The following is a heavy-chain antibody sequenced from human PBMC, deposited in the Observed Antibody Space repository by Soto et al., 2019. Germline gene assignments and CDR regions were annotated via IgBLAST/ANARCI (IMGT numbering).Heavy chain of an antibody. D-gene: IGHD3-16*01. V-gene: IGHV4-39*01. Sequence: SETLSLTCSASGGSITSSSHFWGWVRQPPGKGLEWIGTIYFTGNTYYTPSLKSRLTMSIGTSKNEFSLRLNSVTAADTAGYYCVGKPFAISCASYGSSNWFDPWGPGTLVTVSS. CDR2: IYFTGNT. CDR1: GGSITSSSHF. CDR3: VGKPFAISCASYGSSNWFDP. J-gene: IGHJ5*02.